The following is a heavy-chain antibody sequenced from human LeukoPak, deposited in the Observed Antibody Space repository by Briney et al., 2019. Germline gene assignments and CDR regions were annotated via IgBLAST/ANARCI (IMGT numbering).Heavy chain of an antibody. CDR1: GFTFSSYS. V-gene: IGHV3-21*01. CDR2: ISTSSSYI. J-gene: IGHJ4*02. Sequence: GGSLRLSCAASGFTFSSYSMNWVRQAPGKGLEWVSSISTSSSYIHYADSVKGRFTISRDNAKNSLCLQMNSLRAEDTAVYYCARGTLNIPGEHGAFDYWGQGILVTVSS. CDR3: ARGTLNIPGEHGAFDY. D-gene: IGHD1-14*01.